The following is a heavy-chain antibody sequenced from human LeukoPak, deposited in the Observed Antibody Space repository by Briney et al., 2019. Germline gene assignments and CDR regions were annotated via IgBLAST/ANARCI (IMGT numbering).Heavy chain of an antibody. CDR2: ISGSGGST. V-gene: IGHV3-23*01. D-gene: IGHD3-16*02. CDR1: GFTFSSYA. CDR3: AKVWGSYRSVDY. J-gene: IGHJ4*02. Sequence: GGSLRLPCAASGFTFSSYAMSWVRQAPGKGLEWVSGISGSGGSTYYADSVKGRFTISRDNSKNTLYLQMNSLRAEDTAVYYCAKVWGSYRSVDYWGQGTLVTVSS.